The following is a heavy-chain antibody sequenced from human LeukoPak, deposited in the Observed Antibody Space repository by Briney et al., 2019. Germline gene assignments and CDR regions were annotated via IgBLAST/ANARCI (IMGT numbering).Heavy chain of an antibody. V-gene: IGHV1-69*06. CDR1: GGTFTSYA. D-gene: IGHD1-1*01. Sequence: GASVKVSCKASGGTFTSYAISWVRQAPGQGLEWMGGIIPIFGTANYVQKFQGRVTITADKSTSTAYMELSSLRSEDTAVYYCARELRQYNWNDRGYDWFDPWGQGTLVTVSS. CDR3: ARELRQYNWNDRGYDWFDP. J-gene: IGHJ5*02. CDR2: IIPIFGTA.